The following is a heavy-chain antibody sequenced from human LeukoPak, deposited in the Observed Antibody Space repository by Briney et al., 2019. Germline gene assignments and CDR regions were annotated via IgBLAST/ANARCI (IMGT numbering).Heavy chain of an antibody. Sequence: PGGSLRLSCAAPGFTFSSYWMSWVRQAPGKGLEWVANIKQDGSEKYYVDSVKGRFTISRDNAKNSLYLQMNSLRAEDTAVYYCTPYDYWGQGTLVTVSS. CDR1: GFTFSSYW. CDR3: TPYDY. CDR2: IKQDGSEK. V-gene: IGHV3-7*01. J-gene: IGHJ4*02.